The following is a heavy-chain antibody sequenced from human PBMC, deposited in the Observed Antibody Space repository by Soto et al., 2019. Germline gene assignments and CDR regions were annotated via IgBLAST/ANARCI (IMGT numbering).Heavy chain of an antibody. Sequence: SETLSLTCTVSGGSISASSYYWGWIRQPPGKGLEWIGSMDYSGSTYYNPSLKSRVTISVDTSKNQFSLKLSSVTAADTAVYYCARVADCSGGRCYFSVDYWGQGTLVTVSS. J-gene: IGHJ4*02. CDR1: GGSISASSYY. CDR3: ARVADCSGGRCYFSVDY. D-gene: IGHD2-15*01. CDR2: MDYSGST. V-gene: IGHV4-39*01.